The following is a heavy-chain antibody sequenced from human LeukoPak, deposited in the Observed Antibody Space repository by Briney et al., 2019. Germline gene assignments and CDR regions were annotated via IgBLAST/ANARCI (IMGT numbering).Heavy chain of an antibody. CDR3: ARSAAGTYY. V-gene: IGHV3-21*01. CDR1: GFTFSSYS. D-gene: IGHD1-1*01. CDR2: ISSSSSYK. Sequence: GGSLRLSCVASGFTFSSYSMNWVRQAPGKGLEWVSSISSSSSYKYYTDSVKGRFNIPRDNAKNSLYLQMNSLRAEDTAVYYCARSAAGTYYWGQGTLVTVSS. J-gene: IGHJ4*02.